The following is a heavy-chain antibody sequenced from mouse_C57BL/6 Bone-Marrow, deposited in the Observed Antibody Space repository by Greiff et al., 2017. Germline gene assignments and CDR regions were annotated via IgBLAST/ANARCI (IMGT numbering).Heavy chain of an antibody. CDR3: ARGMGCSDWYFDV. J-gene: IGHJ1*03. CDR1: GYTFTSYW. D-gene: IGHD2-3*01. Sequence: QVHVKQPGAELVKPGASVKLSCKASGYTFTSYWMHWVKQRPGRGLEWIGRIDPSSGGTKYNEKFKSKATLTVDKPSSTAYMQLSSLTSEDSAVYYCARGMGCSDWYFDVWGTGTTVTVSS. V-gene: IGHV1-72*01. CDR2: IDPSSGGT.